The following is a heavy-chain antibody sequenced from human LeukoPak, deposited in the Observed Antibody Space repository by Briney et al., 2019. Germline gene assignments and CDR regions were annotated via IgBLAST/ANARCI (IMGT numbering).Heavy chain of an antibody. Sequence: GASVKVSCKASGYTFTSYGISWVRQAPGQGLEWMGWISAYNGNTNYAQKLQGRATMTTDTSTSTAYMELRSLRSDDTAVYYCARDHSGYGSGSYFSSGSFDYWGQGTLVTVSS. J-gene: IGHJ4*02. CDR3: ARDHSGYGSGSYFSSGSFDY. CDR1: GYTFTSYG. D-gene: IGHD3-10*01. V-gene: IGHV1-18*01. CDR2: ISAYNGNT.